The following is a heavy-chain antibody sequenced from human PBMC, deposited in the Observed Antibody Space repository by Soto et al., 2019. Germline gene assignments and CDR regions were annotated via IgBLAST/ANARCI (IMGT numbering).Heavy chain of an antibody. J-gene: IGHJ4*02. D-gene: IGHD5-12*01. CDR3: ARHVDIVPTINYFDY. CDR2: IYDSGST. CDR1: GGSISSYY. V-gene: IGHV4-59*01. Sequence: PSETLSLTCSVSGGSISSYYWSWIRQPPGKGLEWIGYIYDSGSTNYNPSLKSRVTISVDTSKNQFSLKLSSVTAADTAVYYCARHVDIVPTINYFDYWGQGTLVTVSS.